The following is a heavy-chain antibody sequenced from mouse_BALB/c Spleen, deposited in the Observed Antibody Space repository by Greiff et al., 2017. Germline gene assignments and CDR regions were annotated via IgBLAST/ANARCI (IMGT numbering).Heavy chain of an antibody. D-gene: IGHD1-2*01. Sequence: EVQLVESGGGLVKPGGSLKLSCAASGFAFSSYDMSWVRQTPEKRLEWVAYISSGGGSTYYPDTVKGRFTISRDNAKNTLYLQMSSLKSEDTAMYYCARHPRLTFYAMDYWGQGTSVTVSS. J-gene: IGHJ4*01. CDR2: ISSGGGST. V-gene: IGHV5-12-1*01. CDR3: ARHPRLTFYAMDY. CDR1: GFAFSSYD.